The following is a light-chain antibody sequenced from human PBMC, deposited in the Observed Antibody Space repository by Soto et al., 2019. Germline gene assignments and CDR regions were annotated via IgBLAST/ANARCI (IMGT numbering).Light chain of an antibody. V-gene: IGKV1-12*01. CDR1: QGINIW. CDR2: AAS. Sequence: DIQMTQSPSSVAASAGDRVTITCRASQGINIWLAWYQQKPGKAPKPLIYAASSLQRGVPSRFSGSGSGTDFTLTINSLQPEDFATYYCQHTNTFPLTFGGGTKVEIK. CDR3: QHTNTFPLT. J-gene: IGKJ4*01.